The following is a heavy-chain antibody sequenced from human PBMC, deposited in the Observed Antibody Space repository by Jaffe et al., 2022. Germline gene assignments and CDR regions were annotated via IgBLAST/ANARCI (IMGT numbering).Heavy chain of an antibody. CDR1: GGSISSYY. D-gene: IGHD5-12*01. CDR3: ARERFGYSGYDYGVHYFDY. V-gene: IGHV4-59*01. CDR2: IYYSGST. J-gene: IGHJ4*02. Sequence: QVQLQESGPGLVKPSETLSLTCTVSGGSISSYYWSWIRQPPGKGLEWIGYIYYSGSTNYNPSLKSRVTISVDTSKNQFSLKLSSVTAADTAVYYCARERFGYSGYDYGVHYFDYWGQGTLVTVSS.